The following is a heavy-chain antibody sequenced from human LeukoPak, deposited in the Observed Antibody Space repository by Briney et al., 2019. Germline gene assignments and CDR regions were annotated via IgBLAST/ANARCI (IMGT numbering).Heavy chain of an antibody. CDR3: ARVKFYSWIDY. V-gene: IGHV4-59*06. D-gene: IGHD4-11*01. CDR1: GGSISSYY. Sequence: TSETLSLTCTVSGGSISSYYWSWIRQPPGKGLEWIGYSNYSGSTYYNPSLKSRVTISVDTSKNRFSLKLSSVTAADTAVYYCARVKFYSWIDYWGQGTLVTVSS. J-gene: IGHJ4*02. CDR2: SNYSGST.